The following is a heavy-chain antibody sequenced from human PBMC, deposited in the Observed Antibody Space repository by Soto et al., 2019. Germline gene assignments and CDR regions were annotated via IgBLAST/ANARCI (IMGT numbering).Heavy chain of an antibody. V-gene: IGHV1-69*13. Sequence: GASVKVSCKASGGTFNNYAVTWVRQAPGQGLEWMGGIIPSSGTPNYAQRFQDRVTITADESTSTVYMELSSLRSEDTALYYCAREDLDTRTYSSGSHTSFWGQGTMVTVSS. CDR2: IIPSSGTP. D-gene: IGHD6-19*01. J-gene: IGHJ3*01. CDR1: GGTFNNYA. CDR3: AREDLDTRTYSSGSHTSF.